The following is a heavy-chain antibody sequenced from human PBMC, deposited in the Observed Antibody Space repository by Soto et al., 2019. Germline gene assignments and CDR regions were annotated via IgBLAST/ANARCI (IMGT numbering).Heavy chain of an antibody. V-gene: IGHV1-69*01. CDR3: ARAVDIVVVPAENYYYGMDV. D-gene: IGHD2-2*01. CDR2: IIPIFGTA. J-gene: IGHJ6*02. Sequence: QVQLVQSGAEVKKPGSSVKVSCKASGGTFSSYAISWVRQAPGQGLEWMGGIIPIFGTANYAQKFQGRVTLTADESTSAAYMELSSLRSEDTAVYYCARAVDIVVVPAENYYYGMDVWGQGTTVTVSS. CDR1: GGTFSSYA.